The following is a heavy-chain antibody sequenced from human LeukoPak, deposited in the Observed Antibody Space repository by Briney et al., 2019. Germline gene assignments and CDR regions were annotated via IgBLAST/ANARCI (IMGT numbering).Heavy chain of an antibody. J-gene: IGHJ6*02. CDR1: GFIVSSNY. V-gene: IGHV3-53*01. Sequence: PGGSLRLSCAASGFIVSSNYMNWVRQAPGKGLEWVSIMFSGGSTDYADSVKGRFTISRDSSKNTVYLQMNSLRAEDTAIYYCSREMLRPPYYGMDVWGQGTTVTVSS. CDR2: MFSGGST. CDR3: SREMLRPPYYGMDV. D-gene: IGHD3-10*02.